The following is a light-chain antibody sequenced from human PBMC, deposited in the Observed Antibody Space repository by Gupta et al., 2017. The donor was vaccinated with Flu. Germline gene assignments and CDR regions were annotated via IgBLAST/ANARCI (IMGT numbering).Light chain of an antibody. Sequence: KVTISSSGSTSNIGNNYLSWCHQFPETSPKLLIYENNKRPSGVPDRFYGSKSVTSGTLDVTGLQTGDEADYYCGTWDNSLSAVVFGGGTKLTVL. J-gene: IGLJ3*02. CDR2: ENN. CDR1: TSNIGNNY. V-gene: IGLV1-51*02. CDR3: GTWDNSLSAVV.